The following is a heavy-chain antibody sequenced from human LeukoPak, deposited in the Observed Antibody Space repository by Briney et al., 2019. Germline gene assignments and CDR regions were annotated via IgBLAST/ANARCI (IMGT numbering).Heavy chain of an antibody. Sequence: GGSLRLSCEASGFSMSVYWMSWVRQPPGKGLEWVGNIKPDGGERNYMDSVKGRFTISRDNAKKSLYLQMNSLRAEDTAVYYCARDRGAYYHFFDSWGQGALVTVSS. D-gene: IGHD3-22*01. CDR2: IKPDGGER. CDR3: ARDRGAYYHFFDS. J-gene: IGHJ4*02. V-gene: IGHV3-7*01. CDR1: GFSMSVYW.